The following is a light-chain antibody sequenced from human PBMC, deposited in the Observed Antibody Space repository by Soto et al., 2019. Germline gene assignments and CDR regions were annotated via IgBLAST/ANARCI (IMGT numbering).Light chain of an antibody. V-gene: IGLV1-44*01. Sequence: QSVLTQPPSASGTPGQRVTISCSGSSFNIGRNPVNWYQQFPGTAPKLLIYTNDQRPSGVPDRFSGSKSGTSASLAISGLQSEDEADYYCAAWDVSLNGWVFGGGTKLTVL. CDR3: AAWDVSLNGWV. CDR1: SFNIGRNP. CDR2: TND. J-gene: IGLJ3*02.